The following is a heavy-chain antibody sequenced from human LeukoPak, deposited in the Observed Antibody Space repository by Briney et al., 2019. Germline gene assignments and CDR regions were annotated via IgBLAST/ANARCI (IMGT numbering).Heavy chain of an antibody. J-gene: IGHJ6*02. CDR2: ISSSSSYI. D-gene: IGHD2-2*01. V-gene: IGHV3-21*01. CDR3: ARGKIVVVPAASPYYYGMDV. Sequence: GGSLRLSCAASGFTFSSYGMNWVRQAPGKGLEWVSSISSSSSYIYYADSVKGRFTISRDNAKNSLYLQMNSLRAEDTAVYYCARGKIVVVPAASPYYYGMDVWGQGTTVTVSS. CDR1: GFTFSSYG.